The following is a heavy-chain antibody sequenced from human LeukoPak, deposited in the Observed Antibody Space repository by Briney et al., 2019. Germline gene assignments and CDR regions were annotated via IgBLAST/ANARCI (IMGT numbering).Heavy chain of an antibody. J-gene: IGHJ5*02. CDR2: IYTSGST. D-gene: IGHD2-2*01. CDR3: ARNACSSTSCYAGDWFDP. V-gene: IGHV4-4*07. Sequence: PSETLSLTCTVSGGSISSYYWSWIRQPAGKGLEWIGRIYTSGSTNYNPSLKRRVTMSVDTSKNQFSLKLSSVTAADTAVYYCARNACSSTSCYAGDWFDPWGQGTLVTVSS. CDR1: GGSISSYY.